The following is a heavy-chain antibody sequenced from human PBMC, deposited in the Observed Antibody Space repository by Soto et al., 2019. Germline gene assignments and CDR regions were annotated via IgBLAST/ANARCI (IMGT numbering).Heavy chain of an antibody. CDR2: INPNSGGT. Sequence: ASVKVSCKASGYTFTGYYMHWVRQAPGQGLEWMGWINPNSGGTNYAQKFQGWVTMTRDTSISTAYMELSRLRSDDTAVYYCAREGSGGDYYYYGMDVWGQGTTVTVSS. CDR3: AREGSGGDYYYYGMDV. V-gene: IGHV1-2*04. J-gene: IGHJ6*02. D-gene: IGHD2-15*01. CDR1: GYTFTGYY.